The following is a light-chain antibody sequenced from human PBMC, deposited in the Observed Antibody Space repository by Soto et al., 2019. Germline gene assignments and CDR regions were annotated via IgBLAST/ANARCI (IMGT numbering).Light chain of an antibody. CDR1: KSLLHSNGYNY. CDR3: MQALQAPPT. J-gene: IGKJ1*01. CDR2: LNS. Sequence: IVMTQSPLSLPVSPGEPASISCRSTKSLLHSNGYNYLDWYLQKPGQSPQLLIYLNSNRASGVPDRFSGSGSGTDFTLKISRVEAEDVGVYYCMQALQAPPTFGQGTKADIK. V-gene: IGKV2-28*01.